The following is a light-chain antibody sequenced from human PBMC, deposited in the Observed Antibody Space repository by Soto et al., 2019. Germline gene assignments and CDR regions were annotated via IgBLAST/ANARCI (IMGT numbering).Light chain of an antibody. CDR2: AAS. J-gene: IGKJ4*01. CDR3: QKYNSAPLA. CDR1: QRIRSR. Sequence: DTQRTRSPSTLSASVGDRVTITCGPSQRIRSRLAWYQQKPGKVPKLLIYAASTLQAGVPSRFSGSGSGTDFTLTISSLQPEDVAAYYCQKYNSAPLAFGGGTKVDI. V-gene: IGKV1-27*01.